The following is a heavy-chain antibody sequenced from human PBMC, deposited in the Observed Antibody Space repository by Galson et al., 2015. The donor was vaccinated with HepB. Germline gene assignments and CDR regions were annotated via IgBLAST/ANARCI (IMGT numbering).Heavy chain of an antibody. V-gene: IGHV3-30-3*01. CDR3: AREVVVVVAATPLPDNWFDP. D-gene: IGHD2-15*01. CDR1: GFTFSSYA. CDR2: ISYDGSNK. J-gene: IGHJ5*02. Sequence: SLRLSCAASGFTFSSYAMHWVRQAPGKGLEWVAVISYDGSNKYYADSVKGRFTISRDNSKNTLYLQMNSLRAEDTAVYYCAREVVVVVAATPLPDNWFDPWGQGTLVTVSS.